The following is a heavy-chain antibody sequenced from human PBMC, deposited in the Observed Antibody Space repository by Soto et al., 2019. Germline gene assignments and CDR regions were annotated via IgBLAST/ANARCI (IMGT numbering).Heavy chain of an antibody. D-gene: IGHD1-26*01. CDR1: GFTVSSYA. J-gene: IGHJ6*02. CDR2: ISGSGGTT. V-gene: IGHV3-23*01. Sequence: QPGGSLRLSCAASGFTVSSYAMSWVRQAPGKGLEWVSYISGSGGTTNYADSVKGRFTISRDSSRNTLYLQMSSLRAEDTAVYFCAKDKEGSGGSSYGMDVWGQGTTVTVS. CDR3: AKDKEGSGGSSYGMDV.